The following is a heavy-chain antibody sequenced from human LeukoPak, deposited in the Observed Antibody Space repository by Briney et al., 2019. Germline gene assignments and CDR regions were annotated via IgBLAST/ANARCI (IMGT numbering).Heavy chain of an antibody. D-gene: IGHD3-10*01. J-gene: IGHJ4*02. V-gene: IGHV1-2*02. CDR3: ARDGDYGTGSYYRGCFDY. CDR1: GYSFTAFY. Sequence: ASVKVSCKTSGYSFTAFYIHWVRQAPGQGLEWMGWIHPRRGDTNYAQKFQGRVTMTRDTSISTAYLDLSSLRSDDTAVYYCARDGDYGTGSYYRGCFDYWGQGTLVTVSS. CDR2: IHPRRGDT.